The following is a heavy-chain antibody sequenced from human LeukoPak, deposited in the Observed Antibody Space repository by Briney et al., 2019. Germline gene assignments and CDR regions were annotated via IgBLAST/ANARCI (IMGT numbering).Heavy chain of an antibody. Sequence: SVKVSCKASGGTFSSYAISWVRQAPGQGLEWMGGIIPIFGTANYAQKLQGRVTITADKSTSTAYMELSSLRSEDTAVYYCARGKNWNDLTFDYWGQGTLVTVSS. CDR3: ARGKNWNDLTFDY. D-gene: IGHD1-1*01. J-gene: IGHJ4*02. CDR2: IIPIFGTA. V-gene: IGHV1-69*06. CDR1: GGTFSSYA.